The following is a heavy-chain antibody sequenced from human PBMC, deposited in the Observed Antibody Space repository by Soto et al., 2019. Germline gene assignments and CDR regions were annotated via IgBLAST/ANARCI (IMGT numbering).Heavy chain of an antibody. J-gene: IGHJ1*01. CDR2: VSGSGSST. CDR3: AKPGPNQLLPPESSLH. D-gene: IGHD2-2*01. V-gene: IGHV3-23*01. Sequence: GGSLRLSCAASGFTFSTYAMSWFRQAPGKGLEWVSDVSGSGSSTDYADSVKGRFTISRDNSKNTLYLQMNSLRAEDTAVYYCAKPGPNQLLPPESSLHRGPGPRLTVSS. CDR1: GFTFSTYA.